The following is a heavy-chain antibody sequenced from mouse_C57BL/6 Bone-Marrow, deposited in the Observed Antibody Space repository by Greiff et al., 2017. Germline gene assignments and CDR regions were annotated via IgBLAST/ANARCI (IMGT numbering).Heavy chain of an antibody. Sequence: QVQLQQPGAELVRPGSSVKLSCKASGYTFTSYWMDWVKQRPGQGLEWIGNIYPSDSETHYNQKFKDKATLTVDKSSSTAYMQLSSMTSEDSAVYYCARRDGGVVEYFDYWGQGTTLTVSS. J-gene: IGHJ2*01. CDR3: ARRDGGVVEYFDY. CDR1: GYTFTSYW. V-gene: IGHV1-61*01. D-gene: IGHD1-1*01. CDR2: IYPSDSET.